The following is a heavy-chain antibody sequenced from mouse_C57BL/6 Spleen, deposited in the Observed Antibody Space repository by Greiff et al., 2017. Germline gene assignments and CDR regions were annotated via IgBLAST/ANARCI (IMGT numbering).Heavy chain of an antibody. Sequence: QVQLQQPGAELVKPGASVKLSCKASGYTFTSYWMHWVKQRPGQGLEWIGMIHPNSGSTNYNEKFKSKATLTVDKSSSPAYMQLSSLTSEDSAVYYCARNYDYGSRVFDYWGQGTTLTVSS. CDR1: GYTFTSYW. CDR2: IHPNSGST. V-gene: IGHV1-64*01. CDR3: ARNYDYGSRVFDY. D-gene: IGHD1-1*01. J-gene: IGHJ2*01.